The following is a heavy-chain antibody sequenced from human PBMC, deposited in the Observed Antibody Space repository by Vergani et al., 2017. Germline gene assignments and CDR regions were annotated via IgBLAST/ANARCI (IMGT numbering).Heavy chain of an antibody. D-gene: IGHD3-22*01. Sequence: EVQLLESGGDLVQPGGSLRLSCAASGFTFRNYAMTWVRQAPGKGLEWVSIISDNGGTTYYADSVKGRFTISRDNSKNTLYLQMNSLRAEDTAVYYCANPYYYDSSGYYYYMDVWGKGTTVTVSS. CDR3: ANPYYYDSSGYYYYMDV. CDR1: GFTFRNYA. J-gene: IGHJ6*03. CDR2: ISDNGGTT. V-gene: IGHV3-23*01.